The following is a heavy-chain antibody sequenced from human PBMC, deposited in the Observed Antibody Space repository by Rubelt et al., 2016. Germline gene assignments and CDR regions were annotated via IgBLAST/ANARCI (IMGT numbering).Heavy chain of an antibody. D-gene: IGHD1-26*01. CDR3: ALRGSPTRGFDY. CDR1: GFSLSSTGVG. Sequence: QITLKESGLTLVKPTQTLTLTCTFSGFSLSSTGVGVGWIRQPPGKALEWLALIYWDDDKRYSLSLNNRLTIIKDTSKNQVVLSVTNMDPVDTGTDDCALRGSPTRGFDYWGQGTLVTVSS. V-gene: IGHV2-5*02. J-gene: IGHJ4*02. CDR2: IYWDDDK.